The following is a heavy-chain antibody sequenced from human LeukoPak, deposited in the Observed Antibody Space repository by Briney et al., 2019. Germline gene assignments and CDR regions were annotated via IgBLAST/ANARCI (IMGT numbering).Heavy chain of an antibody. V-gene: IGHV3-23*01. Sequence: GGSLRLSCAASGFTYSSYAMSWVRQAPGKGLEWVSAISGSGGSTYYADSVKGRFTISRDNSKNTLYLQMNSLRAEDTAVYYCATYYYDSSGYHSGDAFDIWGQGTMVTVSS. CDR2: ISGSGGST. J-gene: IGHJ3*02. CDR3: ATYYYDSSGYHSGDAFDI. D-gene: IGHD3-22*01. CDR1: GFTYSSYA.